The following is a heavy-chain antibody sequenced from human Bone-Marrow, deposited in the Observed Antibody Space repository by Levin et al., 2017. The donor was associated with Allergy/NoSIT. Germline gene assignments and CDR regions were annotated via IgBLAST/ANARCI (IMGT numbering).Heavy chain of an antibody. CDR1: GGSISSSSYY. J-gene: IGHJ6*02. CDR3: AREVDYDGPSDYSGMDV. CDR2: IYYSGST. V-gene: IGHV4-39*07. D-gene: IGHD4-23*01. Sequence: SSQTLSLTCTVSGGSISSSSYYWGWIRQPPGKGLEWIGTIYYSGSTYYNPSLKSRVTISIDMYKNQFSLKLSSVTAADTAVYYCAREVDYDGPSDYSGMDVWGQGTTVTVSS.